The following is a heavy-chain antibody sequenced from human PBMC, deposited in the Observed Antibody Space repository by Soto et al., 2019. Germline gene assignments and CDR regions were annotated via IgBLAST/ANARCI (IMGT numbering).Heavy chain of an antibody. CDR1: GFTFSSYA. CDR3: ARAHPLVY. D-gene: IGHD3-3*02. V-gene: IGHV3-30-3*01. J-gene: IGHJ4*02. Sequence: QVQLVESGGGVVQPGRSLRLSCAASGFTFSSYAMHWVRQAPGKGLEWVAVISYDGSNKYYADSVKGRFTISRDNSKNTLYLQMNSLRAEDPAVYYCARAHPLVYWGQGTLVTVSS. CDR2: ISYDGSNK.